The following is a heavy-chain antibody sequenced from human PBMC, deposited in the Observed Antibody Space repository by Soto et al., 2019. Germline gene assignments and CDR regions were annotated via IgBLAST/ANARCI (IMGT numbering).Heavy chain of an antibody. Sequence: GGSLRLSCAASGFLFNSYGMNWVRLSPGRGLEWISSISSTSTYIEYADSVKGRFIISRDNAENSLFLQMNSLRAEDTAVYYCTRDRSRGMVFPDFDWCWGQGTLVTVSS. D-gene: IGHD3-9*01. CDR3: TRDRSRGMVFPDFDWC. V-gene: IGHV3-21*01. CDR2: ISSTSTYI. CDR1: GFLFNSYG. J-gene: IGHJ4*02.